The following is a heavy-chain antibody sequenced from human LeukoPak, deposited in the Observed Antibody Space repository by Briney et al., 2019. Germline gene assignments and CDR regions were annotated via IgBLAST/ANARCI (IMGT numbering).Heavy chain of an antibody. D-gene: IGHD6-19*01. CDR2: TDRDGKST. Sequence: GGSLRLSCAASGLTFSSHWMFWVRQAPGKGLVWVSQTDRDGKSTGYADSVKGRFTISRDNSKNTLYLQMNSLRAEDTAVYYCGKDLLSDSSAWYLTPFDYWGQGTLVTVSS. J-gene: IGHJ4*02. CDR3: GKDLLSDSSAWYLTPFDY. CDR1: GLTFSSHW. V-gene: IGHV3-74*01.